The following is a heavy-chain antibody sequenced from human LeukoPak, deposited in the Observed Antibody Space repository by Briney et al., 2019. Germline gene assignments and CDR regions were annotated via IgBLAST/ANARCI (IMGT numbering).Heavy chain of an antibody. CDR3: ARDYSSSWLNYYYYMDV. V-gene: IGHV4-59*12. CDR1: GGSISSYY. CDR2: IYYSGST. Sequence: PSETLSLTCTVSGGSISSYYWSWIRQPPGKGLEWIGYIYYSGSTNYNPSLKSRVTMSVDTSKNQFSLKLSSVTAADTAVYYCARDYSSSWLNYYYYMDVWGKGTTVTISS. J-gene: IGHJ6*03. D-gene: IGHD6-13*01.